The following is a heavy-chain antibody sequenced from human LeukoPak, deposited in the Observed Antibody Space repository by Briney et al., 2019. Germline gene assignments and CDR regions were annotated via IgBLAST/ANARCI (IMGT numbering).Heavy chain of an antibody. Sequence: GRSLRLSCAASGFTFRSYAMHWVRQAPGTGLEWVAVISYDGSNKYYADSVKGRFTISRDNSKNTLYLQMNSLKPEDTAVYYCARETGKRGMDVWGQGTTVTVSS. D-gene: IGHD1-1*01. CDR1: GFTFRSYA. V-gene: IGHV3-30-3*01. CDR2: ISYDGSNK. CDR3: ARETGKRGMDV. J-gene: IGHJ6*02.